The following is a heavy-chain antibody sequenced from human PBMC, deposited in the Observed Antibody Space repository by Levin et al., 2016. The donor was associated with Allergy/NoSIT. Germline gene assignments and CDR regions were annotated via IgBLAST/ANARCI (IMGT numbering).Heavy chain of an antibody. Sequence: WVRQAPGQGLEWMGWINTNTGNPTYAQGFTGRFVFSLDTSVSTAYLQISSLKAEDTAVYYCARDQGTSWLPWWFDPWGQGTLVTVSS. D-gene: IGHD2-2*01. CDR3: ARDQGTSWLPWWFDP. V-gene: IGHV7-4-1*02. CDR2: INTNTGNP. J-gene: IGHJ5*02.